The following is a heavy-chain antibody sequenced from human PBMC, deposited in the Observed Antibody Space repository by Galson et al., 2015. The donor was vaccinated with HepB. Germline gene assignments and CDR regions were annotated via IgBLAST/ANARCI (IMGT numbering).Heavy chain of an antibody. V-gene: IGHV3-21*01. CDR2: ISSSSSYI. CDR1: GFTFSSYS. Sequence: SLRLSCAASGFTFSSYSMNWVRQAPGKGLEWVSSISSSSSYIYYADSVKGRFTISRDNAKNSLYLQMNSLRAEDTAVYYCARDSISYCSSTSCYPNWFDPWGQGTLVTVSS. J-gene: IGHJ5*02. D-gene: IGHD2-2*01. CDR3: ARDSISYCSSTSCYPNWFDP.